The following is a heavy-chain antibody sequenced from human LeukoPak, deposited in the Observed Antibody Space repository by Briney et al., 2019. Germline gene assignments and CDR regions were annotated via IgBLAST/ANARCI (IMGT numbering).Heavy chain of an antibody. CDR3: ARPYTSSSRDGFDI. Sequence: PGGSLRLSCAASGFTFSSYNMNWVRQAPGKGLEWVSSISSYSDYIYYADSVKGRFTISRDNAENSLYLQTNSLRVEDMAVYFCARPYTSSSRDGFDIWGQGTMITVSS. CDR2: ISSYSDYI. CDR1: GFTFSSYN. V-gene: IGHV3-21*01. D-gene: IGHD6-13*01. J-gene: IGHJ3*02.